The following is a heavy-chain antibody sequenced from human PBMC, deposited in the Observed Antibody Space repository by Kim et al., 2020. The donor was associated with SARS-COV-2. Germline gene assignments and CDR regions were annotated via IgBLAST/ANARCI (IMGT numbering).Heavy chain of an antibody. CDR1: GYTFTSYY. J-gene: IGHJ4*02. CDR2: INPSGGST. D-gene: IGHD3-22*01. V-gene: IGHV1-46*01. Sequence: ASVKVSCKASGYTFTSYYMHWVRQAPGQGLEWMGIINPSGGSTSYAQKFQGRVTMTRDTSTSTVYMELSSLRSEDTAVYYCARGGKYYYDSSGYYFDYWGQGTLVTVSS. CDR3: ARGGKYYYDSSGYYFDY.